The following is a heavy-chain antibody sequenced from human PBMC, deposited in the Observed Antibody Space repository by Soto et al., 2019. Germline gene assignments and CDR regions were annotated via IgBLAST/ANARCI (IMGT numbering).Heavy chain of an antibody. CDR3: ARGDRGGSGSPASYYYSGLDV. J-gene: IGHJ6*02. V-gene: IGHV3-23*01. Sequence: DVQLLESGGHLVQPGGSLRLSCAASGFTFSPYAMSWVRQAPGKGLEWVSSVSAGGDMTYYSDSVKGRFTISRDNSNNALFLQMNSLRIEDTALYYCARGDRGGSGSPASYYYSGLDVWGQGTTVTVS. D-gene: IGHD3-10*01. CDR1: GFTFSPYA. CDR2: VSAGGDMT.